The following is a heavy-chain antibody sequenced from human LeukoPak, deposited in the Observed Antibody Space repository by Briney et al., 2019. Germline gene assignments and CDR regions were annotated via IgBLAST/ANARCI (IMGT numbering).Heavy chain of an antibody. V-gene: IGHV4-4*07. CDR3: ASGEERAAAGRGSGHRFDY. CDR2: IYTSGST. D-gene: IGHD6-13*01. CDR1: GGSISSYY. J-gene: IGHJ4*02. Sequence: SETLSLTCSVSGGSISSYYWSWIRQPAGKGLEWIGRIYTSGSTNYNPSLKSRVTMSVGTSKNQFSLKLSSVTAADTAVYYCASGEERAAAGRGSGHRFDYWGQGTLVTVSS.